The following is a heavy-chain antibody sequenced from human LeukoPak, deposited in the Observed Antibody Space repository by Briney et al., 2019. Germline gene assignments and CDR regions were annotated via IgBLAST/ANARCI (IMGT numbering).Heavy chain of an antibody. CDR3: AKGGYSSPVGNY. V-gene: IGHV3-23*01. CDR2: ISGSGGST. J-gene: IGHJ4*02. CDR1: GFTFSSYA. D-gene: IGHD6-13*01. Sequence: GSLRLSCAASGFTFSSYAMSWVRQAPGKGLEWVSAISGSGGSTYYADSVKGRFTISRDNSKNTLYLQMNSLRAEDTAVYYCAKGGYSSPVGNYWGQGTLVTVSS.